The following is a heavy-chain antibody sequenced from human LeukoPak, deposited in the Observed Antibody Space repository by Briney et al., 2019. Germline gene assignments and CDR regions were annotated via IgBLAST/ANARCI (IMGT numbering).Heavy chain of an antibody. CDR3: AKGGLYDSSGYRTNFDY. V-gene: IGHV3-30*18. J-gene: IGHJ4*02. CDR1: GFTFSSYG. Sequence: GGSLRPSCAASGFTFSSYGMHWVRQAPGKGLEWVAVISYDGSNKYYADSVKGRFTISRDNSKNTLYLQMNSLRAEDTAVYYCAKGGLYDSSGYRTNFDYWGQGTLVTVSS. CDR2: ISYDGSNK. D-gene: IGHD3-22*01.